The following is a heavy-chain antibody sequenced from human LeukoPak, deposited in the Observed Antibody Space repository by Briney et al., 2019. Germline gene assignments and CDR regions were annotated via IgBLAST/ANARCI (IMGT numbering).Heavy chain of an antibody. V-gene: IGHV1-2*02. Sequence: GASVKVSCKASGYTFTGYYMHWVRQAPGQGLEWTGWLNPNSGRTNYAQKFQGRVTMTRDTSISTAYMELSRLRSDDTAVYYCARVNPLYCGGDCYSAVDYWGQGTLVTVSS. D-gene: IGHD2-21*02. J-gene: IGHJ4*02. CDR1: GYTFTGYY. CDR3: ARVNPLYCGGDCYSAVDY. CDR2: LNPNSGRT.